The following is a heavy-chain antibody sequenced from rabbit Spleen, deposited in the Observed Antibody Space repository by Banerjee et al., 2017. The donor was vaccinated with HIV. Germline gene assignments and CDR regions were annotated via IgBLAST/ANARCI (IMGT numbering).Heavy chain of an antibody. D-gene: IGHD8-1*01. Sequence: QSLEESGGDLVKPGASLTLTCTASGVSFSSNYYMCWVRQAPGKGLEWIACIDTGSSGFTYFASWAKGRFTISKTSSTTVTLQMTSLTAADTATYFCARDSGSSFSSYGMDLWGSGTLVTVS. V-gene: IGHV1S40*01. CDR1: GVSFSSNYY. J-gene: IGHJ6*01. CDR2: IDTGSSGFT. CDR3: ARDSGSSFSSYGMDL.